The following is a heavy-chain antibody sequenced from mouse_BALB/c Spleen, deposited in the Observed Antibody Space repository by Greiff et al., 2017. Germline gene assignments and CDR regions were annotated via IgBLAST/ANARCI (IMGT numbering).Heavy chain of an antibody. Sequence: VQLQQSGAELVRPGTSVKLSCKASGYTFTNYWLGWVKQRPGHGLEWIGDIYPGGGYTNYNEKFKGKATLTADTSSSTAYMQLSSLTSEDSAVYFCAREIYDGYYVGAMDYWGQGTSVTVSS. J-gene: IGHJ4*01. CDR2: IYPGGGYT. D-gene: IGHD2-3*01. CDR1: GYTFTNYW. CDR3: AREIYDGYYVGAMDY. V-gene: IGHV1-63*02.